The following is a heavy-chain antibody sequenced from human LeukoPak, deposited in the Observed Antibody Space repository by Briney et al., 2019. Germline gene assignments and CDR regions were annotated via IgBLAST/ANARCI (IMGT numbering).Heavy chain of an antibody. J-gene: IGHJ3*02. V-gene: IGHV1-46*03. D-gene: IGHD5/OR15-5a*01. CDR2: INPSGGST. Sequence: GASVKVSCKASGYTFTSYYMHWVLQAPGQGLEWMGIINPSGGSTSYAQKVQGRVTMTRDTSTSTVYMELCSLRSEDTAVYYCAVLRAFDIWGQGTMVTVSS. CDR3: AVLRAFDI. CDR1: GYTFTSYY.